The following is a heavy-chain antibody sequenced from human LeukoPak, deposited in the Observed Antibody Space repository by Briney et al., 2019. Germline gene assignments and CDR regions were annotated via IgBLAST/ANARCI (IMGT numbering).Heavy chain of an antibody. CDR1: GGSISSGGYY. J-gene: IGHJ5*02. CDR2: IYYSGST. D-gene: IGHD3-3*01. Sequence: SQTLSLTCTVSGGSISSGGYYWRWLRQHPGKGLEWIGYIYYSGSTYYNPSLKSRVTISVDTSKNQFSLKLSSVTAADTAVYYCARGDFWSGPYNWFDPWGQGTLVTVSS. V-gene: IGHV4-31*03. CDR3: ARGDFWSGPYNWFDP.